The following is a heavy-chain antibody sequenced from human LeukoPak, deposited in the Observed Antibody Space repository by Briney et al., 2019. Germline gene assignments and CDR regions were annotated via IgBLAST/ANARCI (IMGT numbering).Heavy chain of an antibody. Sequence: GESLKISCKGSGYSLTSYWIGWVRQMPGKGLEWMGIIYPGDSDTRYSPSFQGQVTISADKSISTAYLQWSSLKASDTAMYYCARHAKDYDILTGYSTEYYFDYWGQGTLVTVSS. J-gene: IGHJ4*02. CDR1: GYSLTSYW. V-gene: IGHV5-51*01. CDR2: IYPGDSDT. D-gene: IGHD3-9*01. CDR3: ARHAKDYDILTGYSTEYYFDY.